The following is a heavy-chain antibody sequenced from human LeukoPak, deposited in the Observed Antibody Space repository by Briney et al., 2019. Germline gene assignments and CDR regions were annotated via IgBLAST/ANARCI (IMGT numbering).Heavy chain of an antibody. D-gene: IGHD2-2*02. CDR3: ARGEYPHAFDI. J-gene: IGHJ3*02. Sequence: GGSLRLSCAASGFTFSSFYMHWVRQAPGKWLVWVSRINGDGTIINYADSVKGRFTISRDNAKNTLYLQMNSLRAEDTALYYCARGEYPHAFDIWGQGTMVSVSS. CDR2: INGDGTII. V-gene: IGHV3-74*01. CDR1: GFTFSSFY.